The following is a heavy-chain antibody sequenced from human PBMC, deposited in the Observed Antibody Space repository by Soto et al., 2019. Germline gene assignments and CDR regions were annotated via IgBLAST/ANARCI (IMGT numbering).Heavy chain of an antibody. J-gene: IGHJ6*02. Sequence: EVQLVESGGGLVQPGGSLKLSCAASGFTFSGSAMHWVRQASGKGLEWVGRIRSKANSYATAYAASVKGRFTISRXDXKXXAYLQMNSLKTEDTAVYYCTAWNVLRYFDWYGMDVWGQGTTVTVSS. V-gene: IGHV3-73*02. CDR3: TAWNVLRYFDWYGMDV. CDR2: IRSKANSYAT. CDR1: GFTFSGSA. D-gene: IGHD3-9*01.